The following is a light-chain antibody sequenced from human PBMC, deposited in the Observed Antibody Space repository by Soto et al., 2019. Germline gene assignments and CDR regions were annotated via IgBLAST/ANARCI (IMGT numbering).Light chain of an antibody. CDR3: RQYNNWPSSIT. CDR2: GAS. CDR1: QSVSSN. J-gene: IGKJ5*01. V-gene: IGKV3-15*01. Sequence: EIVMTQSPATLSVSPGERATLSCRASQSVSSNLAWYQQKPGQAPRLLIYGASTRATGIPARFSGSGSGTEFTLTISSLQSEDFAVYYCRQYNNWPSSITFGQGTRLEIK.